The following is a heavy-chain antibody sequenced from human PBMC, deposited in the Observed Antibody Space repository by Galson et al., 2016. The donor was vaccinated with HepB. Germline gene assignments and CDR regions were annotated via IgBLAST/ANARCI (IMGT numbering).Heavy chain of an antibody. Sequence: SLRLSCAASGFTLTDLWMNWVRQAPGKGLEWVANIKEDGSQKNYVDSVKGRFTISRDKAKRSLYLQMDSLRAEDTAMYYCLADTYAFDLWGQGTMVTVSS. CDR3: LADTYAFDL. V-gene: IGHV3-7*01. D-gene: IGHD2-15*01. CDR1: GFTLTDLW. CDR2: IKEDGSQK. J-gene: IGHJ3*01.